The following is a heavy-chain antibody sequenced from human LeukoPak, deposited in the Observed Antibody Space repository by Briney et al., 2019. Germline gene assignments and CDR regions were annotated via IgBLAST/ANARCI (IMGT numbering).Heavy chain of an antibody. CDR2: INHSGST. Sequence: SSETLSLTCAVYGGSFSGYYYWSWIRQLPGKGLEWIGEINHSGSTNYNPSLKSRVTISVDTSKNQFSLKLSSVTAADTAVYYCARVGNLQYQNWFDPWGQGTLVTVSS. V-gene: IGHV4-34*01. CDR1: GGSFSGYYY. J-gene: IGHJ5*02. CDR3: ARVGNLQYQNWFDP. D-gene: IGHD2-2*01.